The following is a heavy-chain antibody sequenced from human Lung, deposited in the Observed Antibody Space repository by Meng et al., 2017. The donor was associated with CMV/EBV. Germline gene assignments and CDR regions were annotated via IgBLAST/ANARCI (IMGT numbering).Heavy chain of an antibody. CDR3: ARTPVRFCNTHMCYAFDY. J-gene: IGHJ4*02. D-gene: IGHD2-2*01. CDR1: SDSITNYF. CDR2: LYPDGST. Sequence: QEQRQESGQRLVKPSETLSVTCIVSSDSITNYFWSWVRQPAGKGLEWIGRLYPDGSTDYNPSLSSRLTLSLDTSKIRFSLKLRSVTAADTAIYYCARTPVRFCNTHMCYAFDYWGQGALVTVSS. V-gene: IGHV4-4*07.